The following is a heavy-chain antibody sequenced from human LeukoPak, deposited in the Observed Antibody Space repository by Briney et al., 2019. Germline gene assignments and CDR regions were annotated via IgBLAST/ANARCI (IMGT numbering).Heavy chain of an antibody. CDR1: GYTFTGYY. CDR3: ARDLATTQYYYDSSGDFQH. V-gene: IGHV1-2*02. D-gene: IGHD3-22*01. Sequence: ASVKVSCKASGYTFTGYYMHWVRQAPGQGLEWMGWINPNSGGTNYAQKFQGRVTMTRDTSTSTVYMELSSLRSEDTAVYYCARDLATTQYYYDSSGDFQHWGQGTLVTVSS. CDR2: INPNSGGT. J-gene: IGHJ1*01.